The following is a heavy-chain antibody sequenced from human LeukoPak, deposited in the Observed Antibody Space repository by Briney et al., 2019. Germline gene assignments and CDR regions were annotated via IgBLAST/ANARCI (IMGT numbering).Heavy chain of an antibody. V-gene: IGHV3-9*01. J-gene: IGHJ3*02. CDR3: AKSVAPGRTGAFDI. CDR2: ISWNSGII. D-gene: IGHD2-15*01. Sequence: PGRSLRLSCAASGFTFDDYAMHWVRQAPGKGLEWVSSISWNSGIIGYADTVEGRFTISRDNAKNSLYLQMNSLRAEDTALYYCAKSVAPGRTGAFDIWGQGTMVTVSP. CDR1: GFTFDDYA.